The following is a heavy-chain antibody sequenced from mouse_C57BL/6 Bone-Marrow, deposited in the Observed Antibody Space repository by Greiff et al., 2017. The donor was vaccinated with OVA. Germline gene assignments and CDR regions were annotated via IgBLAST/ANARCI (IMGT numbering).Heavy chain of an antibody. D-gene: IGHD2-1*01. J-gene: IGHJ3*01. V-gene: IGHV5-6*01. Sequence: EVKLMESGGDLVKPGGSLKLSCAASGFTFSSYGMSWVRQTPDKRLVWVATISSGGSYTYYPDSVKGRFTISRDNAKNTLYLQMSSLKSEDTAMYYCARHGGNSFAYWGQGTLVTVSA. CDR3: ARHGGNSFAY. CDR2: ISSGGSYT. CDR1: GFTFSSYG.